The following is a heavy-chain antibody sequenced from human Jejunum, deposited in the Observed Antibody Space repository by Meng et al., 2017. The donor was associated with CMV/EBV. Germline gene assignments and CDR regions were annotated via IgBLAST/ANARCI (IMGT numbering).Heavy chain of an antibody. Sequence: FTFGNYAMSWVRQAPGRGLEWVATISSFGDTTHYTDSVRGRFTISRDNSNNVLYLQMNTLSAGDTALYYCAKDPDSYISTLGTTFDSWGQGTLVTVSS. D-gene: IGHD1-14*01. CDR3: AKDPDSYISTLGTTFDS. J-gene: IGHJ4*02. CDR2: ISSFGDTT. V-gene: IGHV3-23*01. CDR1: FTFGNYA.